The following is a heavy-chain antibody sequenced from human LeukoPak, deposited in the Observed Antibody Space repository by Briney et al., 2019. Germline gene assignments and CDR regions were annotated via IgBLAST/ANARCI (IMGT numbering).Heavy chain of an antibody. D-gene: IGHD3-3*01. Sequence: SETLSLTCTVSGGSISSYYWSWIRQPAGKGLEWIGRVYTSGSTNYNPSLKSRVTMSVDTSKNQFSLKLSSVTAADTAVYYCGRDRYYDFWSGYLNWFDPWGQGTLVTVSS. V-gene: IGHV4-4*07. CDR3: GRDRYYDFWSGYLNWFDP. J-gene: IGHJ5*02. CDR2: VYTSGST. CDR1: GGSISSYY.